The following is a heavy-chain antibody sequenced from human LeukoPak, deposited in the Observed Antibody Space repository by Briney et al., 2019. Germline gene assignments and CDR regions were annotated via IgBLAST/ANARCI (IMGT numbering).Heavy chain of an antibody. D-gene: IGHD3-16*01. CDR1: GYTFTGYY. Sequence: ASVKVSCKASGYTFTGYYMHWVRQAPGQGREWMGRIIPILGIANYAQKFQGRVTITAHKSTSTAYMELSSLRSEDTAVYYCAKSGAYDYSYNWFDHWGQGTLVTVSS. CDR2: IIPILGIA. V-gene: IGHV1-69*02. J-gene: IGHJ5*02. CDR3: AKSGAYDYSYNWFDH.